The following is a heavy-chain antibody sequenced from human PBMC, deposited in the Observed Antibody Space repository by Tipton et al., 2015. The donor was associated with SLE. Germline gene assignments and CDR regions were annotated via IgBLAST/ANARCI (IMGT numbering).Heavy chain of an antibody. D-gene: IGHD3-22*01. Sequence: SLRLSCAASGFTFSSYAMHWVRQAPGKGLEWVAVISYDGSNKYYADSVKGRFTISRDNSKNTLYLQMSSLRPEDTAVYYCARDHSIITMMPLFRAPYRMDVWGQGTTVTVSS. J-gene: IGHJ6*02. CDR3: ARDHSIITMMPLFRAPYRMDV. CDR1: GFTFSSYA. V-gene: IGHV3-30*04. CDR2: ISYDGSNK.